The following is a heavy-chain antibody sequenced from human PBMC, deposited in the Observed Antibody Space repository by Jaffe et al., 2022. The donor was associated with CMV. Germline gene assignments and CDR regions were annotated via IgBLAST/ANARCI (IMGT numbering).Heavy chain of an antibody. CDR3: ARDLSCSGGRCYSW. CDR1: GFTFSRYW. D-gene: IGHD2-15*01. V-gene: IGHV3-7*03. Sequence: EVQLVESGGGLVQPGGSLRLSCAGTGFTFSRYWMSWVRQAPGKGLEWVANIKQDGSEKYYVDSVKGRFTISRDNAKNSLYLQMNSLRAEDTAVYYCARDLSCSGGRCYSWWGQGTLVTVSS. J-gene: IGHJ4*02. CDR2: IKQDGSEK.